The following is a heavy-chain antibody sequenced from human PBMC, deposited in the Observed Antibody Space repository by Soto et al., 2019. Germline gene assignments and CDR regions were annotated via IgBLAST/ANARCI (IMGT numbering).Heavy chain of an antibody. D-gene: IGHD1-1*01. CDR2: INSDGSST. V-gene: IGHV3-74*01. J-gene: IGHJ3*02. Sequence: VGSLRLSCAASGFTFSSYWMHWVRQAPGKGLVWVSRINSDGSSTSYADSVKGRFTISRDDAKNTLYLQMNSLRAEDTAVYYCARELLERGHDAFDIWGQGTMVTVSS. CDR1: GFTFSSYW. CDR3: ARELLERGHDAFDI.